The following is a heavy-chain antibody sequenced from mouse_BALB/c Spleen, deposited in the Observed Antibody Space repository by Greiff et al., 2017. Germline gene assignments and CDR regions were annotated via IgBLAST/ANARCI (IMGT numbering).Heavy chain of an antibody. CDR3: TNDYDGAY. Sequence: EVMLVESGGGLVKPGGSLKLSCAASGFTFSDYYMYWVRQTPEKRLEWVATISDGGSYTYYPDSVKGRFTISRDNAKNNLYLQMSSLKSEDTAMYYCTNDYDGAYWGQGTLVTVSA. V-gene: IGHV5-4*02. J-gene: IGHJ3*01. CDR1: GFTFSDYY. CDR2: ISDGGSYT. D-gene: IGHD2-3*01.